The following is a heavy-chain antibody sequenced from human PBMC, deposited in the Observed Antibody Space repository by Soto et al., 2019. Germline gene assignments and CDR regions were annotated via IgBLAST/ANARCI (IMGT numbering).Heavy chain of an antibody. CDR2: INAYNGNT. CDR3: AMVDVYVTPSPQDV. J-gene: IGHJ6*02. V-gene: IGHV1-18*01. D-gene: IGHD3-16*01. Sequence: QVQLVQSGAEVKHPGASVKVSCKASGYSFTRYGIGWARQAPGQGLEWMGWINAYNGNTNYAQNLQGRLTLTTDTSTTTAYMELRSLRCNDTAIYYCAMVDVYVTPSPQDVWGQGTTVNVSS. CDR1: GYSFTRYG.